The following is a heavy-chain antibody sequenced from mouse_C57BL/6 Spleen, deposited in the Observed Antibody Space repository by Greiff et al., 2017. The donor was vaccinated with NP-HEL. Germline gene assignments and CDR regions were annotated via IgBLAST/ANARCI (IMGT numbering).Heavy chain of an antibody. CDR3: ARSGGYSYYGYAMED. J-gene: IGHJ4*01. CDR1: GYTFTSYW. V-gene: IGHV1-59*01. CDR2: IDPSDSYT. Sequence: VQLQQPGAELVKPGASVKLSCKASGYTFTSYWMHWVKQRPGQGLEWIGVIDPSDSYTKYNQKFKGKATLTVDKSSSTAYLQVSSLTSEDAAVDYGARSGGYSYYGYAMEDWGQGTSVTVAS. D-gene: IGHD2-12*01.